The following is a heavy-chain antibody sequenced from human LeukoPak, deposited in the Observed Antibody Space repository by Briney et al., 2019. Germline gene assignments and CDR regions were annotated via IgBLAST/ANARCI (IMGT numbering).Heavy chain of an antibody. J-gene: IGHJ6*03. D-gene: IGHD4-11*01. CDR2: IYTSGST. CDR1: GGSTSSYY. V-gene: IGHV4-4*07. Sequence: SETLSLTCTVSGGSTSSYYWSWIRQPAGKGLEWIGRIYTSGSTNYNPSLKSRVTMSVDTSKNQFSLKLSSVTAADTAVYYCARGGTVTPDDYYYMDVWGKGTTVTVSS. CDR3: ARGGTVTPDDYYYMDV.